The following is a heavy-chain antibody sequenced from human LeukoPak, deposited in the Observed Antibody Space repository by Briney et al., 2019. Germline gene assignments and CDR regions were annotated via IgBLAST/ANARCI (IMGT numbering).Heavy chain of an antibody. Sequence: SETPSLTCAVYGGSSCVYYWSWIRQPPGKGLEWIGEINHSGSTNYNPSLKSRVTMSVDTSKNEFSLKLTSVTAADTAVYYCARVEYQLLTWRHLGDYWGQGTLVTVSS. J-gene: IGHJ4*02. CDR2: INHSGST. CDR1: GGSSCVYY. V-gene: IGHV4-34*01. D-gene: IGHD2-2*01. CDR3: ARVEYQLLTWRHLGDY.